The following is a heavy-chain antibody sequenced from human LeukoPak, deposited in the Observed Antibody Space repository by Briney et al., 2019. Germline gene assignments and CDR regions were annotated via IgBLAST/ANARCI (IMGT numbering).Heavy chain of an antibody. V-gene: IGHV3-23*01. CDR1: GFTFSSYA. Sequence: GGSLRLSCAASGFTFSSYAMSWVRQAPGKGLEWVSAISGSGGSTYYADSVKGRFTISRDNSKNTLYLQMNSLRAEDTAVYYCAKLPTTVVIASADAFDIWGQGTMVTVSS. J-gene: IGHJ3*02. CDR3: AKLPTTVVIASADAFDI. D-gene: IGHD4-17*01. CDR2: ISGSGGST.